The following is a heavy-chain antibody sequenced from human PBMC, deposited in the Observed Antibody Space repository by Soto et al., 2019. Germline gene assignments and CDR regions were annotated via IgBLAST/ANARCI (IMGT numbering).Heavy chain of an antibody. CDR2: VFSSVSA. D-gene: IGHD2-21*02. CDR3: ARDGMTTGDT. J-gene: IGHJ4*02. Sequence: SETLSLTCIVSGVSVRRYTWRWVRQPANKGLEWIGRVFSSVSATYNPSLKSRVSISMDTPENRISLKLDSVTAADAGVYFCARDGMTTGDTWGPGTLVTVSS. CDR1: GVSVRRYT. V-gene: IGHV4-4*07.